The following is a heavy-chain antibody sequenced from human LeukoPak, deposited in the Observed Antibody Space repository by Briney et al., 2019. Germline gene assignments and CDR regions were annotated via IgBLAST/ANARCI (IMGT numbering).Heavy chain of an antibody. D-gene: IGHD3-10*01. V-gene: IGHV4-59*01. CDR2: IYYSGST. J-gene: IGHJ4*02. CDR3: ASGSLTYYYGSGTEGYFDY. Sequence: SETLSLTCTVSGGSISSYYWSWIRQPPGKGLEWIGYIYYSGSTNYNPSLKSRVTISVDTSKNPFSLKLSSVTAADTAVYYCASGSLTYYYGSGTEGYFDYWGQGTLVTVSS. CDR1: GGSISSYY.